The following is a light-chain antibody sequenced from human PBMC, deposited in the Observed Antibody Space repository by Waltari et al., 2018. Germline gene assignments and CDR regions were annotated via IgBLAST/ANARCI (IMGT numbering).Light chain of an antibody. V-gene: IGKV4-1*01. Sequence: IVMTQSPESLDVSLGETPTTTCKPSQSILYTSNNKNYLAWYQQKPGQPPRLLIYWASSRDSGVPDRFSGSGSGTDFTLTISSLQAEDVAVYYCQQYFDNPRTFGQGTRLEIK. CDR1: QSILYTSNNKNY. CDR2: WAS. J-gene: IGKJ2*01. CDR3: QQYFDNPRT.